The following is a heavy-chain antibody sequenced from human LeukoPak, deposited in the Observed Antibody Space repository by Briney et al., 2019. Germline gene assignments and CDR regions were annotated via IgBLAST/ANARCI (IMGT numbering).Heavy chain of an antibody. D-gene: IGHD2-2*01. J-gene: IGHJ6*03. Sequence: ASVKVSCKASGYTFTGYYMHWVRQAPGQGLEWMGWINPNSGGTNYAQKFKGRVTMTRDTSISTAYMELSRLRSDDTAVYYCARLVVPAARGSYYYYMDVWGKGTTVTVSS. CDR3: ARLVVPAARGSYYYYMDV. CDR1: GYTFTGYY. CDR2: INPNSGGT. V-gene: IGHV1-2*02.